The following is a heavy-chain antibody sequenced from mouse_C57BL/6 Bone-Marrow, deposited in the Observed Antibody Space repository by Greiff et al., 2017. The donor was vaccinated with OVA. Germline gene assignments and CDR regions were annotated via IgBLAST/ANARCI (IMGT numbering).Heavy chain of an antibody. V-gene: IGHV1-80*01. D-gene: IGHD3-2*02. Sequence: VQLQQSGAELVKPGASVKISCKASGYAFSSYWMNWVKQRPGKGLEWIGQIYPGDGDTNYNGKFKGKATLTADKSSSTAYMQLSSLTSEDAAVYFCARAKTAQASWFAYWGQGTLVTVSA. CDR2: IYPGDGDT. CDR1: GYAFSSYW. J-gene: IGHJ3*01. CDR3: ARAKTAQASWFAY.